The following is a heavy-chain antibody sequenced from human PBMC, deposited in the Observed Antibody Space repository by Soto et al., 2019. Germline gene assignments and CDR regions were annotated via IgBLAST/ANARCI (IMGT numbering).Heavy chain of an antibody. D-gene: IGHD2-2*01. CDR3: ARVIVVVPAAMAWFDP. J-gene: IGHJ5*02. Sequence: QVQLQESGPGLVKPSETLSLTCTVSGGSISSYYWSWIRQPPGKGLEWIGYIYYSGSTNYNPSLKSRVTISVDTSKNQFSLKLSSVTAADTAVYYCARVIVVVPAAMAWFDPWGQGTLVTVSS. CDR1: GGSISSYY. V-gene: IGHV4-59*01. CDR2: IYYSGST.